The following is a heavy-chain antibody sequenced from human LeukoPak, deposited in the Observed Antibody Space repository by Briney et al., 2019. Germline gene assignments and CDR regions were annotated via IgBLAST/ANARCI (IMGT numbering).Heavy chain of an antibody. CDR2: INHSGST. J-gene: IGHJ5*02. CDR1: GGSFSGHY. V-gene: IGHV4-34*01. D-gene: IGHD1-1*01. CDR3: AKKPLESSWLKNWFHP. Sequence: SETLSLTCAVYGGSFSGHYWSWIRQPPGKGLEWIGEINHSGSTNYNPSLKSRVTISVDTSKNQFSLKLSSVTAADTAVYYCAKKPLESSWLKNWFHPRGQGTLVTVSS.